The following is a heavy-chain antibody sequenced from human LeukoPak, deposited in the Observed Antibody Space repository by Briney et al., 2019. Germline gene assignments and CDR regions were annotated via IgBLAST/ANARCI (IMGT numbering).Heavy chain of an antibody. J-gene: IGHJ6*02. CDR1: GGSISSGGYS. Sequence: PSETLSLICSVSGGSISSGGYSWSWIRQPPGKGLEWIGYIYHSGSTYYNPSLKSRVTISVDRSKNQFSLKLSSVTAADTAVYYCASRIAAAGTNYYYGMDVWGQGTTVTVSS. CDR2: IYHSGST. CDR3: ASRIAAAGTNYYYGMDV. V-gene: IGHV4-30-2*01. D-gene: IGHD6-13*01.